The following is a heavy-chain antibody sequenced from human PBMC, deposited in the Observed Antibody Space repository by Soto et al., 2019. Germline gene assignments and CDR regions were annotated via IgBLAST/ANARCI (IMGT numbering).Heavy chain of an antibody. J-gene: IGHJ5*02. Sequence: PSETLSLTCTVSGGSISSDEYYWSWLRQPPGKGLEWIGYIYYSGSSNYNPSLKSRVTISVDTSKNQFSLKLSSVTAADTAVYYCGRARLSRSWWFDPWGQGTPVTVSS. D-gene: IGHD3-10*01. CDR2: IYYSGSS. CDR1: GGSISSDEYY. CDR3: GRARLSRSWWFDP. V-gene: IGHV4-61*08.